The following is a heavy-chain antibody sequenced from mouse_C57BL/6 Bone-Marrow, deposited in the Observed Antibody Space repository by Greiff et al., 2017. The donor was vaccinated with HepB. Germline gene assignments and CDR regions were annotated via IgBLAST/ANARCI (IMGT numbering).Heavy chain of an antibody. CDR2: IYPGSGST. J-gene: IGHJ4*01. Sequence: QVQLQQPGAELVKPGASVKMSCKASGYTFTSYWLTWVKQRPGQGLEWIGDIYPGSGSTNYNEKFKSKATLTVDTASSTAYMQLSSLTSEDSAVDYCARDGYRYDLDYWGQGTSVTVSS. CDR3: ARDGYRYDLDY. CDR1: GYTFTSYW. D-gene: IGHD2-12*01. V-gene: IGHV1-55*01.